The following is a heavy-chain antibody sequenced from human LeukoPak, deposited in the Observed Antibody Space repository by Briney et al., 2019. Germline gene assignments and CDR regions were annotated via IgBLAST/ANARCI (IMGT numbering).Heavy chain of an antibody. CDR1: GFMFSSYG. J-gene: IGHJ4*02. CDR2: IWYDGSKK. Sequence: GGSLRLSCAASGFMFSSYGMHWVRQAPGKGLEWVAFIWYDGSKKYYADSVKGRFTISRDNSKNTLYVQMNSLRAEDMAVYYCAKDLDSSGYYFDYWGQGTLVTVSS. CDR3: AKDLDSSGYYFDY. V-gene: IGHV3-30*02. D-gene: IGHD3-22*01.